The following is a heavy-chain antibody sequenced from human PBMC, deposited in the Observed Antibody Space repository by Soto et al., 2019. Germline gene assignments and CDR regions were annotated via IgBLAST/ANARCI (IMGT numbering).Heavy chain of an antibody. J-gene: IGHJ4*02. Sequence: SETLSLTCAVSGGSISSSNWWSWVRQPPGKGLEWIGEIYHSGSTNYNPSLKSRVTISVDKSKNQFSLKLSSVTAADTAVYYCAREGGMDYGSGSYYKRAFDYRAQRTPVTVSS. V-gene: IGHV4-4*02. D-gene: IGHD3-10*01. CDR1: GGSISSSNW. CDR2: IYHSGST. CDR3: AREGGMDYGSGSYYKRAFDY.